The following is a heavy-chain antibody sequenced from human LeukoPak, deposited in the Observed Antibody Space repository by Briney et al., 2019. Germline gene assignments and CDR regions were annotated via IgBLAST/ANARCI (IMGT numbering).Heavy chain of an antibody. Sequence: SETLSLTCTVSGGSISSYYWSWIRQPPGKGLEWIGYIYYSGSTNYNPSLKSQVTISVDTSKNQFSLKLSSVTAADTAVYYCARKSNSCGMDVWGQGTTVTVSS. CDR1: GGSISSYY. D-gene: IGHD2/OR15-2a*01. V-gene: IGHV4-59*08. CDR3: ARKSNSCGMDV. CDR2: IYYSGST. J-gene: IGHJ6*02.